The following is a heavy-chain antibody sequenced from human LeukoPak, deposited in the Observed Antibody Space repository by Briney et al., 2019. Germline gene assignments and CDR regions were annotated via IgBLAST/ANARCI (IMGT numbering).Heavy chain of an antibody. CDR1: GGSISSGSYY. J-gene: IGHJ4*02. CDR2: IYTSGST. CDR3: ARGPTTVTRAFDY. D-gene: IGHD4-17*01. Sequence: SETLSLTCTVSGGSISSGSYYWSWIRQPAGKGLEWIGRIYTSGSTNYNPSLKSRVTISVDTSKNQFSLTLSSVTAADTAVYYCARGPTTVTRAFDYWGQGSLVTVSS. V-gene: IGHV4-61*02.